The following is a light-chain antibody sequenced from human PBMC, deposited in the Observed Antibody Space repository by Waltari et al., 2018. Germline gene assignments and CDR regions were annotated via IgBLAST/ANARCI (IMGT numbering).Light chain of an antibody. CDR3: SSYTSIIPPFL. Sequence: QSALTQPASVSGSPGQSITISCTRSSSDLGGYSFVSCYQQHPGKAPKLMIYDVSHRPSGVSNRCSGSKSGNTASLTISGLQPEDEADYYCSSYTSIIPPFLFGTGTKVTVL. J-gene: IGLJ1*01. CDR1: SSDLGGYSF. CDR2: DVS. V-gene: IGLV2-14*01.